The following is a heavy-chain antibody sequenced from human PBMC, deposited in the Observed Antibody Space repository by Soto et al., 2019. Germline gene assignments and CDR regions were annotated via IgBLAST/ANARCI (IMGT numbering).Heavy chain of an antibody. V-gene: IGHV4-39*01. CDR3: ARHGPSITIFGVVIKGKELYFDY. D-gene: IGHD3-3*01. CDR1: GGSISSSSYY. J-gene: IGHJ4*02. Sequence: QLQLQESGPGLVKPSETLSLTCTVSGGSISSSSYYWGWIRQPPGKGLEWIGSIYYSGSTYYNPSLKSRVTISVDTSKNSFSLKLSSVTAADTAVYYCARHGPSITIFGVVIKGKELYFDYWGQGTLVTVSS. CDR2: IYYSGST.